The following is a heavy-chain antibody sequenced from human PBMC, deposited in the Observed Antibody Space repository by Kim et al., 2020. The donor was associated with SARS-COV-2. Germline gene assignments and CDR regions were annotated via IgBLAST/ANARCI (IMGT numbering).Heavy chain of an antibody. J-gene: IGHJ1*01. D-gene: IGHD5-12*01. Sequence: ASVKVSCKASGYTFTSYGISWVRQAPGQGLEWMGWISAYNGNTNYAQKLQGRVTMTTDTSTSTAYMELRSLRSDDTAVYYCARGKVATISKLNIALEYFQHWGQGTLVTVSS. V-gene: IGHV1-18*01. CDR1: GYTFTSYG. CDR3: ARGKVATISKLNIALEYFQH. CDR2: ISAYNGNT.